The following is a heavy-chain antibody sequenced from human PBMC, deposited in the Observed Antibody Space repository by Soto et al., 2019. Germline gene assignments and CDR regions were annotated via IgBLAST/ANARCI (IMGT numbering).Heavy chain of an antibody. V-gene: IGHV3-33*01. D-gene: IGHD6-13*01. CDR3: ARDLWQQLVRYFDY. CDR2: IWYDGSKK. Sequence: QVQLVESGGGVVQPGRSLRLSCAASGFTCSSYGMHWVRQAPGKGLEWVAVIWYDGSKKYYADSVKGRFTISRDNSKNTLYLQMNSLRAEDTAVYYCARDLWQQLVRYFDYWGQGTLVTVSS. J-gene: IGHJ4*02. CDR1: GFTCSSYG.